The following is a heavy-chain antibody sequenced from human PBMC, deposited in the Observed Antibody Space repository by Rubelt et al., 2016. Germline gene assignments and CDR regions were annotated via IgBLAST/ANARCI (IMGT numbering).Heavy chain of an antibody. CDR3: ARDRHSYGF. D-gene: IGHD5-18*01. J-gene: IGHJ4*02. V-gene: IGHV4-39*02. CDR1: GGSISSSTYY. CDR2: IYYTGST. Sequence: QLQLQESGPGLVKPSGTLSLTCAVSGGSISSSTYYWGWIRQPPGKGLEWIGSIYYTGSTYYNPSLKGRATISLATSKNHFSLKLSSVTAADTAMYYCARDRHSYGFWGQGTLVTVSS.